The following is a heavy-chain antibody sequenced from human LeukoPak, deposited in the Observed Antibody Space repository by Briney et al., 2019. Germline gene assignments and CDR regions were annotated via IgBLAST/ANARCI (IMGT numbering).Heavy chain of an antibody. V-gene: IGHV3-21*01. Sequence: GGSLRLSCAASGFTFSSYSMNWVRQAPGKGLEWVSSISSSSSYIYYADSVKGRFTISRDNAKNSLYLQMNSLRAEDTAVYYCSTMSYTSGWHWNFDYWGQGALVTVSS. CDR3: STMSYTSGWHWNFDY. D-gene: IGHD6-19*01. CDR1: GFTFSSYS. CDR2: ISSSSSYI. J-gene: IGHJ4*02.